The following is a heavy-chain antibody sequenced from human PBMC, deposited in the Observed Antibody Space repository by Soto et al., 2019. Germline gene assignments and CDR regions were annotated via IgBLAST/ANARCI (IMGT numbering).Heavy chain of an antibody. CDR3: AREVRDLELWLGPGSGWFDP. CDR2: IWYDGSNK. V-gene: IGHV3-33*01. D-gene: IGHD1-7*01. Sequence: GESLKISCAASGFTFSSYGMHWVRQAPGKGLEWVAVIWYDGSNKYYADSVKGRFTISRDNSKNTLYLQMNSLRAEDTAVYYCAREVRDLELWLGPGSGWFDPWGQGTLVTVSS. CDR1: GFTFSSYG. J-gene: IGHJ5*02.